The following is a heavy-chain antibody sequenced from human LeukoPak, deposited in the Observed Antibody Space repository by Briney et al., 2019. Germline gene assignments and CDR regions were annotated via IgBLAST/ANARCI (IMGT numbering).Heavy chain of an antibody. CDR1: GGSISSYY. D-gene: IGHD3-22*01. CDR2: IYTSGST. Sequence: PSETLSLTCTVSGGSISSYYWSWIRQPPGKGLEWIGRIYTSGSTNYNPSLKSRVTMSVDTSKNQFSLKLSSVTAADTAVYYCARVVYYDSSGYEGEDYYYYGMDVWGQGTTVTVSS. J-gene: IGHJ6*02. V-gene: IGHV4-4*07. CDR3: ARVVYYDSSGYEGEDYYYYGMDV.